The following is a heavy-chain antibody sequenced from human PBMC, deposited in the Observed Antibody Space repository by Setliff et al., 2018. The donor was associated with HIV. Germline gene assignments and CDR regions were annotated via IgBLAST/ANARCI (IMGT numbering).Heavy chain of an antibody. V-gene: IGHV3-66*01. Sequence: PGGSLRLSCAASGFTVSRNYMSWVRQAPGKGLEWVSIIYSDGRTYYADSVKGRFTISRDNSKNTLYLQMNSLRAEDTAVYYCAKSSIAARPVYYYHALDVWGQGTTVTVSS. J-gene: IGHJ6*02. CDR3: AKSSIAARPVYYYHALDV. CDR1: GFTVSRNY. CDR2: IYSDGRT. D-gene: IGHD6-6*01.